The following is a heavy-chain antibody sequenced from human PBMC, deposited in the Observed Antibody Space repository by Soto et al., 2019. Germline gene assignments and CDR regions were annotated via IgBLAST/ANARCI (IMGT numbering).Heavy chain of an antibody. CDR1: GGTFSSYT. Sequence: SVKVSCKASGGTFSSYTISWVRQAPGQGLEWMGRIIPILGIANYAQKFQGRVTITADKSTSTAYMELSSLRSEDTAVYYCASQSPLMAYYGMDVWGQGTTVTAP. D-gene: IGHD2-8*01. J-gene: IGHJ6*02. CDR2: IIPILGIA. CDR3: ASQSPLMAYYGMDV. V-gene: IGHV1-69*02.